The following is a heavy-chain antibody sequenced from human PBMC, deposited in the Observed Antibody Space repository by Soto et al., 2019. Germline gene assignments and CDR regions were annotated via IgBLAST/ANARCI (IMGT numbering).Heavy chain of an antibody. CDR3: ARKPDVATAKVGGGYVFDV. D-gene: IGHD1-26*01. V-gene: IGHV4-4*02. Sequence: QVQLQESGPGLVKPSGTLSLTCAASSGSIFTTNWWSWVRQSPGRGLQWIGDLYHSGRPKYNPSLQCRVRISTEKSKDRFFLDLTTVTAADTTLYYCARKPDVATAKVGGGYVFDVWGQGTMVTVSS. CDR2: LYHSGRP. J-gene: IGHJ3*01. CDR1: SGSIFTTNW.